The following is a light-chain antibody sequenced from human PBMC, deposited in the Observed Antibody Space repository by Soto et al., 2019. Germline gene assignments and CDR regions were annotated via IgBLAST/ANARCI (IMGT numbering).Light chain of an antibody. Sequence: DIEMTQSPSTLSASVGDRVTITCRATQSLNIWLAWYQQKPGKAPNLLISKTSSLESGVPSRFSGSGSGTEFSLTISCLQPDDFATYYCVQHYSYPLTFGGGTKVEIK. CDR3: VQHYSYPLT. J-gene: IGKJ4*01. V-gene: IGKV1-5*03. CDR2: KTS. CDR1: QSLNIW.